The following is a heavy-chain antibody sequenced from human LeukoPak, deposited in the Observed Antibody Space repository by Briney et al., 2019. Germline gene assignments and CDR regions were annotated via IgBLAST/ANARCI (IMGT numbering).Heavy chain of an antibody. CDR3: ARPHCSSTDCHPPEWFDP. CDR1: GYTFTNSD. D-gene: IGHD2-2*01. J-gene: IGHJ5*02. V-gene: IGHV1-8*01. Sequence: ASVKVSCTTAGYTFTNSDINLGREATGQGLEWMGWRNPNSGNTGYAQKFQGRVTMTRNTSISTAYMELSSLRSEDTAVYYCARPHCSSTDCHPPEWFDPWGQGTLVSVSS. CDR2: RNPNSGNT.